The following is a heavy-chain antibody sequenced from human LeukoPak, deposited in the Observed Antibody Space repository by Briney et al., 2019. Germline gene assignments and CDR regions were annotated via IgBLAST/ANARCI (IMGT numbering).Heavy chain of an antibody. CDR2: INHSGST. J-gene: IGHJ3*02. Sequence: QTSETLSLTCAVYGGSFSGYYWSWIRQPPGKGLEWIGEINHSGSTNYNPSLKSRVTISVDTSKNQFSLKLSSVTAADTAVYYCARGWGVGATAGAFDIWGQGTMVTVSS. D-gene: IGHD1-26*01. V-gene: IGHV4-34*01. CDR1: GGSFSGYY. CDR3: ARGWGVGATAGAFDI.